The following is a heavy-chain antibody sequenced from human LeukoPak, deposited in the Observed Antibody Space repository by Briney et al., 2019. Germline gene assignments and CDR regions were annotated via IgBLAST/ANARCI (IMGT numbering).Heavy chain of an antibody. CDR3: ATALPFRIDY. Sequence: SEALSLTCTVSGGSISSGDYYWSWVRQPPGKGLEWIGEIYRSGPTNYNPSLKSRVTISVDKTKNQFSLKLSSVTAADTAVYYCATALPFRIDYWGQGTLVTVSS. CDR1: GGSISSGDYY. V-gene: IGHV4-39*07. CDR2: IYRSGPT. J-gene: IGHJ4*02. D-gene: IGHD2/OR15-2a*01.